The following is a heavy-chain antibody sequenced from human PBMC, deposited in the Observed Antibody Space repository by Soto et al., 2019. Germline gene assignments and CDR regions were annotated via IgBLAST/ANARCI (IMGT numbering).Heavy chain of an antibody. J-gene: IGHJ6*02. V-gene: IGHV1-46*01. D-gene: IGHD6-13*01. CDR2: INPSGGST. Sequence: QVQLVQSGAEVKKPGASVKVSCNASGYTFTSYYMHGVRQAPGQGLEWMGIINPSGGSTSYAQKFQGRVTMTRDTSTSTVYMELSSLRSEDTAVYYCARGGPKSSSLGLYYYYGMDVWGQGTTVTVSS. CDR3: ARGGPKSSSLGLYYYYGMDV. CDR1: GYTFTSYY.